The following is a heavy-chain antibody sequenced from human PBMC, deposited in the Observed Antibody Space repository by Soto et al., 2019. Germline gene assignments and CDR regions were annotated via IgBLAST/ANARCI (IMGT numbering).Heavy chain of an antibody. CDR2: VYWDDDK. CDR3: SRSQGYRIFGVVIGAPCFDP. D-gene: IGHD3-3*01. V-gene: IGHV2-5*02. CDR1: VFSLSTSGVA. J-gene: IGHJ5*02. Sequence: QITLKESGPTLVKPTQTLTLTCSFSVFSLSTSGVAAGRIRQRPGNGLEWLALVYWDDDKRSNPSLRHRLNITKYPSNTKFCLTTTNMAHADTSKYYFSRSQGYRIFGVVIGAPCFDPCGHGIMVTVSS.